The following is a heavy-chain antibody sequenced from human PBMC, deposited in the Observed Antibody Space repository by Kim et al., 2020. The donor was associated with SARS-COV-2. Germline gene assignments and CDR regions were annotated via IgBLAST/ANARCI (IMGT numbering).Heavy chain of an antibody. CDR3: ARGGGGSSLHRFDY. V-gene: IGHV4-59*12. J-gene: IGHJ4*02. Sequence: PSLKSRVTISVDTSKNQFSLRLNSVTAADTAMYYCARGGGGSSLHRFDYWGQGTLVTVSS. D-gene: IGHD3-16*01.